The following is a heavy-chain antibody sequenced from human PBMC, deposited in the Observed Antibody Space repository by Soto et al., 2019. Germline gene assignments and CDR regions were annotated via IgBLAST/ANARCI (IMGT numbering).Heavy chain of an antibody. Sequence: SETLSLTCTVSGGSISSCDYYWSWIRQPPGKGLEWIGYIYYSGSTYYNPSLKSRVTISVDPSKNQFSLKLSSVTAADTAGYYFARGALGETHYWAFDIWGQAKMVPV. CDR1: GGSISSCDYY. V-gene: IGHV4-30-4*01. CDR2: IYYSGST. J-gene: IGHJ3*02. CDR3: ARGALGETHYWAFDI. D-gene: IGHD3-16*01.